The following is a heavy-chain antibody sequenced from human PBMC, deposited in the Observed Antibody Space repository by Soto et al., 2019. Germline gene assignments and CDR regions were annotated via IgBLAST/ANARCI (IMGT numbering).Heavy chain of an antibody. CDR1: GFTVNNNY. CDR2: VYSDGAT. J-gene: IGHJ5*01. CDR3: ARVSSGGFYSGLDS. Sequence: GGSLRLSCAASGFTVNNNYMSWVRQAPGKGLEWVSVVYSDGATYYADSVKGRFTLSRHSSKNTLHLQMNGLRPEDTAIYYCARVSSGGFYSGLDSWGQDTLVTVSS. V-gene: IGHV3-53*04. D-gene: IGHD6-19*01.